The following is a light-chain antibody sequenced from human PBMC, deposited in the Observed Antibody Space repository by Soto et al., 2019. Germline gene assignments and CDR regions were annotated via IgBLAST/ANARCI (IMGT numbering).Light chain of an antibody. CDR3: SSYISTSTSV. CDR2: EVS. J-gene: IGLJ1*01. V-gene: IGLV2-18*02. CDR1: SSDVGSYDR. Sequence: QSALTQPPSVSGSPGQSVTISCSGTSSDVGSYDRVSWSWYQQSPGTAPKLIIYEVSDRPSGVPDRFSGSKSGDTASLTISGLQAEDEGDYYCSSYISTSTSVFGTGTKLTVL.